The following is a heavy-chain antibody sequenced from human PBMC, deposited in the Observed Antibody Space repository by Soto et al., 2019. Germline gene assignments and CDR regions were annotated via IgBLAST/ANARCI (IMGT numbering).Heavy chain of an antibody. CDR3: ARVGWFGELMPFES. Sequence: QVKLVQSGAEVKDPGASVNISCKASGDTFKYSSFTWVRQAPGQGLEWMGWISAQKGDTKYAQDFQGRVTMTTDKSTRTVYMDLSSLRSDDTAVYYCARVGWFGELMPFESWGQGTLVRVS. CDR1: GDTFKYSS. CDR2: ISAQKGDT. V-gene: IGHV1-18*04. J-gene: IGHJ4*02. D-gene: IGHD3-10*01.